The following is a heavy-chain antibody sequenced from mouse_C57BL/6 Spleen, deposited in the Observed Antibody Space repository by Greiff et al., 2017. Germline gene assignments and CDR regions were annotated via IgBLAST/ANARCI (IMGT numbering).Heavy chain of an antibody. CDR3: ARRGSVVATDFDY. V-gene: IGHV14-2*01. CDR1: GFNIKDYY. J-gene: IGHJ2*01. CDR2: IDPEDGET. Sequence: EVQLQQSGAELVKPGASVKLSCTASGFNIKDYYMHWVKQRTEQGLEWIGRIDPEDGETKSAPKFQGKATITADTSSNTAYLQRSSLTSEDTAVYYCARRGSVVATDFDYWGQGTTLTVSS. D-gene: IGHD1-1*01.